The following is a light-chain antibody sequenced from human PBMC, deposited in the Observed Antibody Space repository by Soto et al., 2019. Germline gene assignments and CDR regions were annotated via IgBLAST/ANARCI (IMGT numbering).Light chain of an antibody. CDR2: AAS. Sequence: DIQLTQSPSFLSASVGDRVTITCRASQAISSYLAWYQQKPGEAPKLLIFAASTLQSGVPSRLIGSGFGTDFTFPISSPPPEDFSAYYCQRLNSFPPTFGQGTKVEVK. CDR3: QRLNSFPPT. CDR1: QAISSY. V-gene: IGKV1-9*01. J-gene: IGKJ1*01.